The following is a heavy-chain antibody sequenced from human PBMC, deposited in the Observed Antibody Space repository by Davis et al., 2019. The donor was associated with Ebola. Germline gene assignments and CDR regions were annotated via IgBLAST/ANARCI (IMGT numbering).Heavy chain of an antibody. J-gene: IGHJ3*01. CDR3: ATSTGLGAHDAFDF. CDR1: GFTFSIFG. Sequence: PGGSLRLSCAASGFTFSIFGMNWVRQAPGKGLEWVANIMQDGSEKNYVDSARGRFTISRDNAQNSLFLQMNSLRAEDTAVYYCATSTGLGAHDAFDFWGQGTVVSVSS. D-gene: IGHD1-26*01. V-gene: IGHV3-7*03. CDR2: IMQDGSEK.